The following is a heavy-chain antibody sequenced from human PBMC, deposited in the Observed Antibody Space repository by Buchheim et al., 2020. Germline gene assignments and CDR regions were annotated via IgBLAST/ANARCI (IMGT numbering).Heavy chain of an antibody. CDR1: GGTFSSYT. CDR3: ARGQVVVAANYYYYGMDV. D-gene: IGHD2-15*01. J-gene: IGHJ6*02. V-gene: IGHV1-69*02. CDR2: IIPILGIA. Sequence: QVQLVQSGAEVKKPGSSVKVSCKASGGTFSSYTISWVRQAPGQGLEWMGRIIPILGIANYAQKFQGRVTITADKSTSTAYMELSSLRSEDTAVYYCARGQVVVAANYYYYGMDVWGQGTT.